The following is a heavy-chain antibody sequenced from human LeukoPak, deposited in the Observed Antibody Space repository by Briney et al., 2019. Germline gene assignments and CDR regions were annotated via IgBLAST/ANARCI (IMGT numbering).Heavy chain of an antibody. CDR3: ARGHEPGSDRHWDY. CDR2: IISDGSTT. CDR1: GLTLSLHW. Sequence: GGSLRLSCAALGLTLSLHWMHWASHAPGKGVVWVPRIISDGSTTNYADCVKGRFTIFRHNDKTTLHLQMKSLRAADTAIYYCARGHEPGSDRHWDYWGQGALVTVSS. D-gene: IGHD3-10*01. V-gene: IGHV3-74*01. J-gene: IGHJ4*02.